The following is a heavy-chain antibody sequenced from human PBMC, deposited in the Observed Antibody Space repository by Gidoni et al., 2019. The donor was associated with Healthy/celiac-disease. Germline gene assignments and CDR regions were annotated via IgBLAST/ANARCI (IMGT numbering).Heavy chain of an antibody. D-gene: IGHD3-10*01. CDR1: GGSFSGYY. CDR2: INHSGST. CDR3: ARYPMVRGAPFDY. Sequence: QVQLQQWGAGLLKPSETLSLTCAVYGGSFSGYYWSGIRQPPGKGLEWIGEINHSGSTNYNPSLKSRVTISVDTSKNQFSLKLSSVTAADTAVYYCARYPMVRGAPFDYWGQGTLVTVSS. J-gene: IGHJ4*02. V-gene: IGHV4-34*01.